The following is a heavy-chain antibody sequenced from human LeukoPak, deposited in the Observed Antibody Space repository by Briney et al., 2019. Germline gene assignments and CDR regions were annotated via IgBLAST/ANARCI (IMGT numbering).Heavy chain of an antibody. CDR1: RGSLSSHY. D-gene: IGHD4-23*01. V-gene: IGHV4-59*11. J-gene: IGHJ4*02. CDR3: AREGRWGMKYYFDF. Sequence: SETLSVTCNLSRGSLSSHYWSWVRQSPEGGLEWIGQIYHTGSTHYNPSLRRRFAISVDTSKNELSLNVKSVTAADTAVYYCAREGRWGMKYYFDFWGQGTLVIVSS. CDR2: IYHTGST.